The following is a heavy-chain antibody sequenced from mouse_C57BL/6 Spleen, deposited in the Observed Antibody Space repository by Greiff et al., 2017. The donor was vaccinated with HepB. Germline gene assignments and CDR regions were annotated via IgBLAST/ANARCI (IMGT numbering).Heavy chain of an antibody. CDR1: GYSITSGYY. J-gene: IGHJ3*01. CDR2: ISYDGSN. D-gene: IGHD1-3*01. CDR3: ASKAWFAY. Sequence: EVKLQQSGPGLVKPSQSLSLTCSVTGYSITSGYYWNWIRQFPGNKLEWMGYISYDGSNNYNPSLKNRISITRDTSKNQFFLKLNSVTTEDTATHYCASKAWFAYWGQGTLVTVSA. V-gene: IGHV3-6*01.